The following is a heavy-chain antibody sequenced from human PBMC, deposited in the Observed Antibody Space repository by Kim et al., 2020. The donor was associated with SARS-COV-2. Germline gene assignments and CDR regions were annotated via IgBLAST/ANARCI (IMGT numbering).Heavy chain of an antibody. CDR2: TYYRSKWYN. CDR1: GDSVSSNSAA. V-gene: IGHV6-1*01. CDR3: ARAEIAAAGHRPKFSAFDI. J-gene: IGHJ3*02. D-gene: IGHD6-13*01. Sequence: SQTLSLTCAISGDSVSSNSAAWNWIRQSPSRGLEWLGRTYYRSKWYNDYAVSVKSRITINPDTSKNQFSLQLNSVTPEDTAVYYCARAEIAAAGHRPKFSAFDIWGQGTMVTVSS.